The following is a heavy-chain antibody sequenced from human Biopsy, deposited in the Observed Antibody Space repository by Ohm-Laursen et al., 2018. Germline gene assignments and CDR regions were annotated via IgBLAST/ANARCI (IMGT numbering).Heavy chain of an antibody. CDR1: GYTFPSFV. Sequence: ASVKVSCKASGYTFPSFVISWVRQAPGQGLEWMGWISAYNGNRNYAQKFQGRVTMTTDTSTSTAYMELSSLKSDDTAVYFCAREEDNSGYDYYGMDVWGRETTVTVSS. CDR2: ISAYNGNR. V-gene: IGHV1-18*01. J-gene: IGHJ6*02. D-gene: IGHD3-22*01. CDR3: AREEDNSGYDYYGMDV.